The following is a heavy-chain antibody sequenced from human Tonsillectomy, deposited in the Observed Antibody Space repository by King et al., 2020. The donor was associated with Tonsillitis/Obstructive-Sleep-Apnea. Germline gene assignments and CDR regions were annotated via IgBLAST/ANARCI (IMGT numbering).Heavy chain of an antibody. CDR3: ARDVGPTSSSSQGH. V-gene: IGHV3-21*01. Sequence: QLVESGGGLVKPGGSLRLSCAASGFTFSSYSMNWVRQAPGKGLEWVSSISSSSNYIFYADSVKGRFTISRDNAKNSLYLQINSLRAEDTAVDYCARDVGPTSSSSQGHWGQGTLVTVSS. CDR2: ISSSSNYI. CDR1: GFTFSSYS. J-gene: IGHJ4*02. D-gene: IGHD6-13*01.